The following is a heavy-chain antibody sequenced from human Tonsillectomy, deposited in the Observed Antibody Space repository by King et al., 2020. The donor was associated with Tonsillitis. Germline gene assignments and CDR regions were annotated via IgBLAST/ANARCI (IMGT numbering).Heavy chain of an antibody. Sequence: QLVQSGAEVKKPGSSVKVSCKASGGTFSSYAISWVRQAPGQGLEWMGGISPIFGTANYAQKFQGRVTITADESTSTAYMELSGLRSEDTAVYYCASRPGVIITMGLYFDYWGQGTLVTVSS. V-gene: IGHV1-69*12. CDR2: ISPIFGTA. D-gene: IGHD3-10*01. J-gene: IGHJ4*02. CDR1: GGTFSSYA. CDR3: ASRPGVIITMGLYFDY.